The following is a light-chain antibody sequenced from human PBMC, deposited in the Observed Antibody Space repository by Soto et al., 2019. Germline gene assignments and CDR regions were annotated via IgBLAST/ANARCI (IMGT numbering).Light chain of an antibody. Sequence: QSALTQPASVSGSPGQSITISCTGTSSDVGGYNYDSWYQQHPGKAPKLMIYDVSNRPSGVSNRFSGSKSGNTASLTISGLQAEDEADYYCSSYTRSTALGVFGGGTKLTVL. J-gene: IGLJ2*01. V-gene: IGLV2-14*03. CDR1: SSDVGGYNY. CDR2: DVS. CDR3: SSYTRSTALGV.